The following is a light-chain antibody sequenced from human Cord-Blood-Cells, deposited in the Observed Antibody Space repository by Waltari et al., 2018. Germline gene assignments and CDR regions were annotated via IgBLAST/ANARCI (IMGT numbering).Light chain of an antibody. Sequence: DIQMTQSPSSLSASVGYRVTITCRASQSIRSYLNWYQQKPGKAPKHLIYAAASLQSGVPSRFSGSGAGTEFTLTISSLQPEDFATYYCQQSYSTPLYSFGQGTKLEIK. V-gene: IGKV1-39*01. J-gene: IGKJ2*03. CDR3: QQSYSTPLYS. CDR2: AAA. CDR1: QSIRSY.